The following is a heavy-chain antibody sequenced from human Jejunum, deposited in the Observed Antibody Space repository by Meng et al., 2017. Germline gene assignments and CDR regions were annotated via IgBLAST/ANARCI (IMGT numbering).Heavy chain of an antibody. CDR3: ARPLGYNGVNLGFFQH. CDR1: GASIVGYF. Sequence: QVQLQQWGAGQLKPSETPSLTCAVYGASIVGYFWSWLRQTPGKEPEWIGEVNRKGTTNYNPSLEGRVSISVDTSKNQFSLTLNSVTAADTAVYYCARPLGYNGVNLGFFQHWGQGTLVTVSS. CDR2: VNRKGTT. J-gene: IGHJ1*01. V-gene: IGHV4-34*01. D-gene: IGHD5-12*01.